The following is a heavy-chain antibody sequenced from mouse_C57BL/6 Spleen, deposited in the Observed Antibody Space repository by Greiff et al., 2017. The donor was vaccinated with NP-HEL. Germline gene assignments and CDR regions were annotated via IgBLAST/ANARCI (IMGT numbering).Heavy chain of an antibody. D-gene: IGHD1-1*01. CDR3: TPYYYWYFDV. Sequence: EVQLQESGGGLVQPGGSMKLSCVASGFTFSNYWMNWVRQSPEKGLEWVAQIRLKSDNYATHYAESVKGRFTISRDDSKSSVYLQMNNLRAEDTGIYYCTPYYYWYFDVWGTGTTVTVSS. J-gene: IGHJ1*03. CDR1: GFTFSNYW. V-gene: IGHV6-3*01. CDR2: IRLKSDNYAT.